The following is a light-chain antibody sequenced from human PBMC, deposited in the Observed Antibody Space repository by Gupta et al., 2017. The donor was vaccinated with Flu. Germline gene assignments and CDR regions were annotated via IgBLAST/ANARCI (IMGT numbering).Light chain of an antibody. J-gene: IGLJ2*01. CDR1: SSDVGGYNY. CDR2: DVS. Sequence: QSALTPPRSVSGSPGQSVPLPCTGSSSDVGGYNYVSWYQQHPANAPQLMIYDVSKRTAGVPDLFSASKAGNTASLTISGPQAEEEADYYCCSDASSDIYVFGAGTKLTVL. V-gene: IGLV2-11*01. CDR3: CSDASSDIYV.